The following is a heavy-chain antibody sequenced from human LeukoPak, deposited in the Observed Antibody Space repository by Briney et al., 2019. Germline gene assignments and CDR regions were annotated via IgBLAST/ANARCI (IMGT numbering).Heavy chain of an antibody. CDR3: ARVLRYFDFNYYYYYMDV. V-gene: IGHV1-69*13. Sequence: SVKVSCKASGGTFSSYAISWVRQAPGQGLEWMGGIIPIFGTANYAQKFQGRVTITADESTSTAYMELSSLRSEDTAVYYCARVLRYFDFNYYYYYMDVWGKGTTVTVSS. J-gene: IGHJ6*03. D-gene: IGHD3-9*01. CDR2: IIPIFGTA. CDR1: GGTFSSYA.